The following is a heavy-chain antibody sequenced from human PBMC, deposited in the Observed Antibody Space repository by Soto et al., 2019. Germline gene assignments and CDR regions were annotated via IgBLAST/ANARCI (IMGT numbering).Heavy chain of an antibody. Sequence: EVQLVESGGDLVQPGGSLRLSCAASGFSFSIFWMHWVRQAPGKGLVWVSSINGGGSSADYADSVKGRFTFSRYNAKNTVYLQMNSLRAEDTAVYYCTRGGGYSGYDPFDYWGQGTLVTVSS. V-gene: IGHV3-74*01. CDR3: TRGGGYSGYDPFDY. D-gene: IGHD5-12*01. J-gene: IGHJ4*02. CDR2: INGGGSSA. CDR1: GFSFSIFW.